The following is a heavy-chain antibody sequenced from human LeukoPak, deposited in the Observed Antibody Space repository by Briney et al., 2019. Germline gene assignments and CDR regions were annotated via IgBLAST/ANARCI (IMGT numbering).Heavy chain of an antibody. V-gene: IGHV3-21*01. CDR1: GFTFSSYS. D-gene: IGHD3-9*01. CDR2: ISSSSSYI. CDR3: ARDSYYDILTGYLRYFDY. Sequence: SGGSLRLSCAASGFTFSSYSINWVRQAPGKGLEWVSSISSSSSYIYYADSVKGRFTISRDNAKNSLYLQTNSLRAEDTAVYYCARDSYYDILTGYLRYFDYWGQGTLVTVSS. J-gene: IGHJ4*02.